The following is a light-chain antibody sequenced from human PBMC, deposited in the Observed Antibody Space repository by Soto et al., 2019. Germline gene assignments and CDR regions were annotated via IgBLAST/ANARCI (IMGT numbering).Light chain of an antibody. CDR2: DVS. Sequence: QSVLTQPASVSGSPGQSITISCTGTSSDVGGYNYVSWYQQHPGKAPKLMIYDVSNRPSGVSNRFSASLSGNTACLTISGFPAEYEADYYCSSYTSSSTLVVFRTGTK. CDR1: SSDVGGYNY. V-gene: IGLV2-14*01. CDR3: SSYTSSSTLVV. J-gene: IGLJ1*01.